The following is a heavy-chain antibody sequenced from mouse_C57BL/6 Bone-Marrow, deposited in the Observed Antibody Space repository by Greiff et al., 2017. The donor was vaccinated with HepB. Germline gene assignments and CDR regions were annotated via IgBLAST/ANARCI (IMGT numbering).Heavy chain of an antibody. J-gene: IGHJ2*01. Sequence: EVKLMESGGGLVQPKGSLKLSCAASGFTFNTYAMHWVRQAPGKGLEWVARIRSKSSNYATYYADSVKDRFTISRDDSQSMLYLQMNNLKTEDTAMYYCVREGGYYYGSSYVEYFDYWGQGTTLTVSS. CDR3: VREGGYYYGSSYVEYFDY. CDR1: GFTFNTYA. V-gene: IGHV10-3*01. CDR2: IRSKSSNYAT. D-gene: IGHD1-1*01.